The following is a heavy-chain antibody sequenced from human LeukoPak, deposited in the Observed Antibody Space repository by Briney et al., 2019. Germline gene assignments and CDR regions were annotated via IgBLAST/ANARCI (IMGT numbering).Heavy chain of an antibody. CDR3: AKDPGPSGSYYRY. D-gene: IGHD1-26*01. J-gene: IGHJ4*02. V-gene: IGHV4-59*01. CDR2: IYYSGST. Sequence: SETLSLTCAVYGGSFSGYYWSWIRQPPGKGLEWIGYIYYSGSTNYNPSLKSRVTISVDTSKNQFSLKLSSVTAADTAVYYCAKDPGPSGSYYRYWGQGTLVTVSS. CDR1: GGSFSGYY.